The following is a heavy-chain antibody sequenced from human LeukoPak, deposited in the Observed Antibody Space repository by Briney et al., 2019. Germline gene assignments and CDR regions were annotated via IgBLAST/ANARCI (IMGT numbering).Heavy chain of an antibody. CDR3: ARDGERSAYYYYYYMDV. CDR1: GYTFTGYY. D-gene: IGHD3-10*01. CDR2: INPNSGGT. Sequence: APVKVSCKASGYTFTGYYMHWVRQAPGQGLEWMGWINPNSGGTNYAQKFQGRVTMTRDTSISTAYMELSRLRSDDTAVYYCARDGERSAYYYYYYMDVWGKGTTVTISS. J-gene: IGHJ6*03. V-gene: IGHV1-2*02.